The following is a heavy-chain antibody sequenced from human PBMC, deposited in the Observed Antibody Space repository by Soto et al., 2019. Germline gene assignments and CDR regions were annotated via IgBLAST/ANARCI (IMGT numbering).Heavy chain of an antibody. Sequence: EVQLVESGGGLVQPGGSLRLSCAASGFTFSSYSMNWVRQAPGKGLEWVSYISSSSSTIYYADSVKGRFTISRDNAKNSLYLQMNSLRDEDTAVYYCARDGYSYDFWSGYYLRGFESYYFDYWGQGTLVTVSS. CDR2: ISSSSSTI. J-gene: IGHJ4*02. CDR3: ARDGYSYDFWSGYYLRGFESYYFDY. CDR1: GFTFSSYS. V-gene: IGHV3-48*02. D-gene: IGHD3-3*01.